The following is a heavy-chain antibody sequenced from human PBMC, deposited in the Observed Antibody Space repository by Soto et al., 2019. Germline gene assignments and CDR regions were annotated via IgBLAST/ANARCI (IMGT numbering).Heavy chain of an antibody. J-gene: IGHJ5*02. V-gene: IGHV1-18*01. Sequence: ASVKVSCKASGYTFTSYGISWVRQAPGQGLEWMGWISAYNGNTNYAQKLQGRVTMTTDTSMSTAYMELRSLRSDDTAVYYCAREGSSTYYDFWSGGNWFDPWGQGTLVTVSS. CDR1: GYTFTSYG. D-gene: IGHD3-3*01. CDR2: ISAYNGNT. CDR3: AREGSSTYYDFWSGGNWFDP.